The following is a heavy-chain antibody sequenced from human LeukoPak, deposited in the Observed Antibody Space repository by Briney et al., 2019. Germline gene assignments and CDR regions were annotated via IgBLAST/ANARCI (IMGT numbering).Heavy chain of an antibody. CDR2: ISYDGSNK. CDR3: VTEPYYGDYPIDFDY. CDR1: GFTFSSYG. D-gene: IGHD4-17*01. J-gene: IGHJ4*02. Sequence: GRSLRLSCAASGFTFSSYGMHWVRQAPGKGLEWVAVISYDGSNKYYADSVKGRFTISRDNSKNTLYLQMNSLRAEDTAVYYCVTEPYYGDYPIDFDYWGQGTLVTVSS. V-gene: IGHV3-30*03.